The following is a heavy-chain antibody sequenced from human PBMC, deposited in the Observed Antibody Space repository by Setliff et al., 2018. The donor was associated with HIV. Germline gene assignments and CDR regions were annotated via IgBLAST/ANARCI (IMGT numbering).Heavy chain of an antibody. V-gene: IGHV3-9*01. CDR2: ISWNSGDI. CDR1: GFTFDDYA. Sequence: LRLSCTASGFTFDDYAMHWVRQAPGKGLEWVSGISWNSGDIGYADSVKGRFTISRDNARNMLYQQLNSLRAEDTAVYYCAKSGITIFGVVSYYYYYMDVWGKGTTVTVSS. CDR3: AKSGITIFGVVSYYYYYMDV. J-gene: IGHJ6*03. D-gene: IGHD3-3*01.